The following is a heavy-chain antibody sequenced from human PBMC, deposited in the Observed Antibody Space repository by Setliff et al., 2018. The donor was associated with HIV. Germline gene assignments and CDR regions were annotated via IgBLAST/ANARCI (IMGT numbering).Heavy chain of an antibody. CDR3: VHSLLGAPMADY. D-gene: IGHD3-16*01. Sequence: SETLSLTCAVPGYSITSGYSWGWLRQSPGKGLEWFWNAYHSGRTDYNPSLKSRVAMSIDTSKNQFYLRLNSVTAADTAMYYCVHSLLGAPMADYWGQGTLVTVSS. CDR2: AYHSGRT. CDR1: GYSITSGYS. J-gene: IGHJ4*02. V-gene: IGHV4-38-2*01.